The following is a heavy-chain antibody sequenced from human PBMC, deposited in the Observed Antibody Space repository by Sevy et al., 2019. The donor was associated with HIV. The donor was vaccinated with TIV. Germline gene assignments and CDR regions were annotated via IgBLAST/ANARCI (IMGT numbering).Heavy chain of an antibody. J-gene: IGHJ6*02. Sequence: SETLSLTCTVSGGSISSYYWSWIRQPPGKGLEWIGYIYYSGSTNYNPSLKSRVTISVDTSKNQFSLKLSSVTAADTXXXXXXXXXXXXXXXXXXYYGMDVWGQGTTVTVSS. V-gene: IGHV4-59*01. CDR3: XXXXXXXXXXXXXYYGMDV. CDR2: IYYSGST. CDR1: GGSISSYY.